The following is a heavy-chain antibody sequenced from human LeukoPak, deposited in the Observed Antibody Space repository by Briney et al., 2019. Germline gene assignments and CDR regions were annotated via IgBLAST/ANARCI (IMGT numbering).Heavy chain of an antibody. CDR1: GYTFTSYD. V-gene: IGHV1-8*01. D-gene: IGHD3-22*01. CDR2: MNPNSGNT. Sequence: ASVKVSCKASGYTFTSYDINWVRQATGQGLEWMGWMNPNSGNTGYAQKFQGRVTMTRNTSISTAYMELSSLRSEDTAVYYCARGTSFEEAYYCDSSGYRAWGQGTLVTVSS. CDR3: ARGTSFEEAYYCDSSGYRA. J-gene: IGHJ4*02.